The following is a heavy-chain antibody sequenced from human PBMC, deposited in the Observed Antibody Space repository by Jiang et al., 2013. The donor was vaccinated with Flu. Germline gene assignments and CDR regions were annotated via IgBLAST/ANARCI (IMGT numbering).Heavy chain of an antibody. CDR3: ARHLGLGDAFDI. Sequence: PGLVKPSETLSLTCTVSGGSISSYYWSWIRQPPGKGLEWIGYIYYSGSTNYNPSLKSRVTISVDTSKNQFSLKPSSVTAADTAVYYCARHLGLGDAFDIWGQGTMVTVSS. CDR2: IYYSGST. CDR1: GGSISSYY. J-gene: IGHJ3*02. V-gene: IGHV4-59*08. D-gene: IGHD3/OR15-3a*01.